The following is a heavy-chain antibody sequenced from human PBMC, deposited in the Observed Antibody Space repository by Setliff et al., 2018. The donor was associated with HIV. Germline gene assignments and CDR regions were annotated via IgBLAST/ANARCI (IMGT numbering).Heavy chain of an antibody. CDR2: IYYSGTT. CDR1: GVSMSSHY. CDR3: ARVPPEYSSSSQAFDI. J-gene: IGHJ3*02. Sequence: SETLSLTCNVSGVSMSSHYWSWIRQAPGQPPNKGLEWIGNIYYSGTTNYNPSLESRVTISIDTSKSQFSLKLTSVTTADTAMYYCARVPPEYSSSSQAFDIWGQGTKVTVSS. V-gene: IGHV4-59*11. D-gene: IGHD6-6*01.